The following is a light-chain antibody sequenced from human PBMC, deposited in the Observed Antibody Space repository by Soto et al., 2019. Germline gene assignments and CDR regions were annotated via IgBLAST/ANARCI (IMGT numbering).Light chain of an antibody. Sequence: DLQLTQSPSFLSPSVGDRVTITCRASQGISSYFAWYQQKPGKAPKLLIYAASTLQSGVPSRFSGSGSGTEFTLTISSLQPEDCATYYCQQLISYPLNFGGGTKVEIK. CDR2: AAS. V-gene: IGKV1-9*01. CDR3: QQLISYPLN. J-gene: IGKJ4*01. CDR1: QGISSY.